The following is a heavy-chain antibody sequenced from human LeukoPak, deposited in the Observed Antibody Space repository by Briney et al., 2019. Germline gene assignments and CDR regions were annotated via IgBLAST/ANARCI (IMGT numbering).Heavy chain of an antibody. J-gene: IGHJ5*02. Sequence: ASVKVSCKASGYTFTSYDINWFRRALGKGLDGMGWINPNSGNTGYAQKFQGRVTMTRNTSISTAYMELSSLRSEDTAVYYCARDRGIVVVPAATNWFDPWGQGTLVTVSS. CDR2: INPNSGNT. D-gene: IGHD2-2*01. V-gene: IGHV1-8*01. CDR3: ARDRGIVVVPAATNWFDP. CDR1: GYTFTSYD.